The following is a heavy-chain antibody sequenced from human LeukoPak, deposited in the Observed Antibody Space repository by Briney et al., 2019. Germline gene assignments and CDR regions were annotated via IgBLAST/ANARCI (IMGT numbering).Heavy chain of an antibody. CDR3: AKGRWGLTINNFDL. J-gene: IGHJ3*01. Sequence: GGSLRLSCAASGFSLTTYAMGWVRQAPGKGLEWVSVISDRGDSTYFADSVKGRFTISRDSSKNTLYLQMNSLGGEDTALYYCAKGRWGLTINNFDLWGQGTMVTVSS. CDR1: GFSLTTYA. CDR2: ISDRGDST. D-gene: IGHD2-21*02. V-gene: IGHV3-23*01.